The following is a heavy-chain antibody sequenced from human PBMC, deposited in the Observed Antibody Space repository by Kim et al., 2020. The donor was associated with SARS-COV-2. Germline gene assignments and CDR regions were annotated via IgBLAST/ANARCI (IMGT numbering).Heavy chain of an antibody. CDR3: AKGRSENIAAAFNY. CDR2: VGGSGGNT. Sequence: GGSLRLSSAASGFTFSTYAMSWVRQAPGKGLEWVSTVGGSGGNTYHADSAKGRFTIFRDNSKNTVDLQMNSLRAEDTAVYYCAKGRSENIAAAFNYWGQG. CDR1: GFTFSTYA. V-gene: IGHV3-23*01. D-gene: IGHD6-13*01. J-gene: IGHJ4*02.